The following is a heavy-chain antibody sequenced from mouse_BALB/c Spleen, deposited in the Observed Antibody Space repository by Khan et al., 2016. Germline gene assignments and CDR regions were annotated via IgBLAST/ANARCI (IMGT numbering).Heavy chain of an antibody. CDR3: ARGDAGY. CDR1: GFNIKDTY. V-gene: IGHV14-3*02. J-gene: IGHJ2*01. Sequence: VQLQQPGAELVKPGASVKLSCTASGFNIKDTYMHWVKQRPEQGLEWIGRIDPANGSTKYDPKFKGKATMTADTSSNTAYLQLSSLTSEDTAIYCCARGDAGYWGQSTTLTVSS. CDR2: IDPANGST.